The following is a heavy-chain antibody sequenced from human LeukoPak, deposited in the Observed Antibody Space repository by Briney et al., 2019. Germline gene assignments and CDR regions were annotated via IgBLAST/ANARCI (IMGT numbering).Heavy chain of an antibody. D-gene: IGHD5-18*01. Sequence: ASVKVSCKASGGTFSSYAISWVRQAPGQGLEWMGGIIPIFGTANYAQKFQGRVTITADESTSTAYMELSSLRSEDTAVYFCARVTHTELSTWSDPWGQGTLVTVSS. J-gene: IGHJ5*02. V-gene: IGHV1-69*01. CDR3: ARVTHTELSTWSDP. CDR1: GGTFSSYA. CDR2: IIPIFGTA.